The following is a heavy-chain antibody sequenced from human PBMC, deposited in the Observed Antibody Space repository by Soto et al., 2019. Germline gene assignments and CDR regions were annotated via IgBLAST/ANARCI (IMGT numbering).Heavy chain of an antibody. J-gene: IGHJ6*02. Sequence: PGGSLRLSCAASGFTFSSYAMSWVRQAPGKGLEWVSAISGSGGSTYYADSVKGRFTVSRDNSKNTLYLQMNSLRAEDTAVYYCAKSRRSSSWYFGMDVWGQGTTVTVSS. D-gene: IGHD6-13*01. CDR3: AKSRRSSSWYFGMDV. CDR1: GFTFSSYA. CDR2: ISGSGGST. V-gene: IGHV3-23*01.